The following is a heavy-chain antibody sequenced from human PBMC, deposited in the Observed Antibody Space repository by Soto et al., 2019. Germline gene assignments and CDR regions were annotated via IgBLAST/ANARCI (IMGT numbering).Heavy chain of an antibody. Sequence: GESLKISCKGSGYSFTSYWIGWVRQMPGKGLEWMGIIYPGDSDTRYSPSFQGQVTISADKSISTAYLQWSSLKASDTAMYYCARRSMIGVRTNAFDIWGQGTMVTVS. CDR2: IYPGDSDT. J-gene: IGHJ3*02. D-gene: IGHD3-22*01. V-gene: IGHV5-51*01. CDR1: GYSFTSYW. CDR3: ARRSMIGVRTNAFDI.